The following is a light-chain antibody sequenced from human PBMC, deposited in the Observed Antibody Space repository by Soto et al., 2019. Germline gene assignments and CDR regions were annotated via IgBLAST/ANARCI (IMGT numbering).Light chain of an antibody. J-gene: IGKJ1*01. V-gene: IGKV3-15*01. CDR3: PQYLTWPPA. CDR1: ESVSTY. Sequence: ETVMTQSPATLSVSPGERATLSCRASESVSTYLAWYQQKPGQAPRLLIYGASTRATGVPARFSGSGSGTEFTLLISSRQPEDLGLSYGPQYLTWPPAFGLGTKVEV. CDR2: GAS.